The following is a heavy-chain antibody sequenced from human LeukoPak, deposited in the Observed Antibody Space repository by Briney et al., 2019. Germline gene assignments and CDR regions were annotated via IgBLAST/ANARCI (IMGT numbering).Heavy chain of an antibody. J-gene: IGHJ4*02. CDR1: GGSISSYY. CDR2: IYTTGST. Sequence: SETLSLTCTVSGGSISSYYWSWIRQPAGKGLEWIGRIYTTGSTNYNPSLKSRVTISLDMSKNQFSLKLSSVTAADTAVYYCARKQWVEYYFESWGQGTLVTVSS. D-gene: IGHD6-19*01. V-gene: IGHV4-4*07. CDR3: ARKQWVEYYFES.